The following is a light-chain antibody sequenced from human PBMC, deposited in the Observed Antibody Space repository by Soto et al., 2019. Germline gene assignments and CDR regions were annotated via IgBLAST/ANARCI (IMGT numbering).Light chain of an antibody. V-gene: IGLV2-14*01. CDR2: AVS. J-gene: IGLJ2*01. Sequence: QAVVTKPASVSGSPGQSITISCTGTSRDVGGYNHVSWYQHSPGKAPKLILFAVSDRPSGVSHRFSGSKSGNTASLTISGLHAEDEADYYCCSYTSLSTVVCGGGTKLTGL. CDR1: SRDVGGYNH. CDR3: CSYTSLSTVV.